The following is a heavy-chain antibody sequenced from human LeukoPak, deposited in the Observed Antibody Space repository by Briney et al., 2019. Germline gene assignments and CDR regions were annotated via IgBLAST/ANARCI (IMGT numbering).Heavy chain of an antibody. V-gene: IGHV3-30*18. J-gene: IGHJ3*02. CDR1: GFTFSSYG. CDR3: AKSRGGHDYGDFDAFDI. D-gene: IGHD4-17*01. CDR2: ISYDGSNK. Sequence: GGSLRLSCAASGFTFSSYGMHWVRQAPGKGLEWVAVISYDGSNKYYADSVKGRFTISRDNSKNTLYLQMNSLRAEDTAVYYCAKSRGGHDYGDFDAFDIWGQGTMVTVSS.